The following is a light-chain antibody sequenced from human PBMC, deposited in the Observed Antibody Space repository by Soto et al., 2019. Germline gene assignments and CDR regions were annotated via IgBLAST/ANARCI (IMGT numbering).Light chain of an antibody. J-gene: IGKJ4*01. CDR3: QQYYSFPLT. CDR2: AAS. V-gene: IGKV1-5*01. Sequence: MQMTQSPSTLSASVVCGVTITFRASQSISNRLAWYQQKPGKAPELLIYAASTLQSGVPSRFSGSGSGTDFTLTISCLQSEDFATYYCQQYYSFPLTFGGGTKVDIK. CDR1: QSISNR.